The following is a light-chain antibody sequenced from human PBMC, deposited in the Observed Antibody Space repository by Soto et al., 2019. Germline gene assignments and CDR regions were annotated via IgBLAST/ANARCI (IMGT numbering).Light chain of an antibody. J-gene: IGKJ4*01. CDR3: QQTYSAPLT. V-gene: IGKV1-39*01. CDR2: AAS. Sequence: DIQMTQSPPSMSASVGDRVTITCRASQSISNHLNWYQQMPGKAPKVLIYAASSLQSGVPSRFSVSGSGTDFTLTISSLQPEDFATYHCQQTYSAPLTFGGGTKVEIK. CDR1: QSISNH.